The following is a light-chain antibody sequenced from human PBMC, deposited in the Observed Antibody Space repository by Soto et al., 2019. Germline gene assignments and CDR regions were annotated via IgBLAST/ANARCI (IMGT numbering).Light chain of an antibody. J-gene: IGKJ1*01. CDR3: QEYKRSPCT. Sequence: QLTQSTSTLSASLVYRSTITCLASQTISSWLAWYQQKAGRAHKLFIYKASTLESEVASRCSGSGSGTEFTLTISILQADDFVTYYCQEYKRSPCTFGQGTNVDIK. CDR2: KAS. CDR1: QTISSW. V-gene: IGKV1-5*03.